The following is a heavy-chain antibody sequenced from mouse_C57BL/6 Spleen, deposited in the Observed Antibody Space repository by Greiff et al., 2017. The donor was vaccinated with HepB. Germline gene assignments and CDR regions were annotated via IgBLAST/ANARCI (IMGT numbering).Heavy chain of an antibody. Sequence: VQLKQSGPELVKPGASVKISCKASGYSFTGYYMNWVKQSPEKSLEWIGEINPSTGGTTYNQKFKAKATLTVDKSSSTAYMQLKSLTSEDSAVYYCARSRTLWGQGTTLTVSS. CDR2: INPSTGGT. CDR3: ARSRTL. CDR1: GYSFTGYY. J-gene: IGHJ2*01. V-gene: IGHV1-42*01.